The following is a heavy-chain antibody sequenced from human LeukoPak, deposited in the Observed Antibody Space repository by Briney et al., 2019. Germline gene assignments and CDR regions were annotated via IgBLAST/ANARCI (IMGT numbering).Heavy chain of an antibody. CDR2: TYYRSKWYY. V-gene: IGHV6-1*01. J-gene: IGHJ6*02. Sequence: SQTLSLTCAISGDSVSSNTAAWNWVRQSPSRGLEWLGRTYYRSKWYYDYATYVSIRMAINPDTSKNLFSLQLNSVTPEDTAEYYCARDPGYYYAMDVWGQGTTVTVSS. CDR1: GDSVSSNTAA. D-gene: IGHD2-15*01. CDR3: ARDPGYYYAMDV.